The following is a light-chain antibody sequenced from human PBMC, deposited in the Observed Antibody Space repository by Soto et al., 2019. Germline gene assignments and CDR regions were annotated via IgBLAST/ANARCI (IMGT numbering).Light chain of an antibody. J-gene: IGKJ3*01. CDR1: QSVSSSY. CDR2: GAS. V-gene: IGKV3-20*01. Sequence: EIVLTQSPGTLSLSPGERATLSCRASQSVSSSYLAWYQQKPGQAHRLLIYGASSRATGIPDRFSGSGSGTDFTLIISRLEPEDFAVYYCQQYGSTPPFTFGPGTKVDIK. CDR3: QQYGSTPPFT.